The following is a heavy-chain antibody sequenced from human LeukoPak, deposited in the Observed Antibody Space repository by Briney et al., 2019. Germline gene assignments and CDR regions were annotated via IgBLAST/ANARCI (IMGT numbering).Heavy chain of an antibody. CDR1: GFTLSSYA. J-gene: IGHJ4*02. Sequence: PGGSLRLSCAASGFTLSSYAMSWVRQAPGKGLEWVSAISGSGGSTYYADSVKGRFTISRDNSKNTLYLQMNSLRAEDTAVYYCAKCRYSSGWYGYWGQGTLVTVSS. V-gene: IGHV3-23*01. CDR3: AKCRYSSGWYGY. CDR2: ISGSGGST. D-gene: IGHD6-19*01.